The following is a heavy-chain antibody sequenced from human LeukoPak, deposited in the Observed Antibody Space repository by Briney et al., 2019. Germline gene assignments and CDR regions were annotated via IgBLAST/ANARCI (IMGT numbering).Heavy chain of an antibody. CDR2: IRSSGSNT. D-gene: IGHD6-19*01. J-gene: IGHJ4*02. CDR3: AKLGGGVPVTGLRYFDY. Sequence: GGSLRLSCAASGFTFSNYGLSWVRQAPGKGLEWVSGIRSSGSNTYYADSVKGRFTISRDNSKNTLYLQMNSLRAEDTAVYYCAKLGGGVPVTGLRYFDYWGQGTLVTVSS. V-gene: IGHV3-23*01. CDR1: GFTFSNYG.